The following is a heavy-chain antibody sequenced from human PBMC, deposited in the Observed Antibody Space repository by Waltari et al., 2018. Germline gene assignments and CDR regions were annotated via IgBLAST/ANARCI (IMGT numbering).Heavy chain of an antibody. J-gene: IGHJ5*02. V-gene: IGHV4-39*01. CDR3: ARLRSNMTPFDP. CDR1: GDSISSSSYY. Sequence: QLQLQGSGPGQVNPSETLSLTCTVSGDSISSSSYYWGWIRQPPGKGLEWIGSIYYSGSTYYNPSLKSRLSTSVDTPKNQFSLKLSSVTAADAAIYYCARLRSNMTPFDPWGQGTLVTVSS. CDR2: IYYSGST. D-gene: IGHD2-8*01.